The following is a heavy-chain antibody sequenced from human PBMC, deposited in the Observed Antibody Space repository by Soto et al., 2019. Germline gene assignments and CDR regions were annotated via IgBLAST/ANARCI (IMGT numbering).Heavy chain of an antibody. CDR1: GYTFTSYA. CDR2: INVGNGNT. J-gene: IGHJ4*02. D-gene: IGHD2-21*02. V-gene: IGHV1-3*01. CDR3: ARSSVVVTAADY. Sequence: QVQLVQSGAEVKKPGASVKVSCKASGYTFTSYAMHWVRQAPGQRLEWMGWINVGNGNTEYSQKFQGSVTITRDTSASTAYMELSSLRSEGTAVYYCARSSVVVTAADYWGQATLVTVSS.